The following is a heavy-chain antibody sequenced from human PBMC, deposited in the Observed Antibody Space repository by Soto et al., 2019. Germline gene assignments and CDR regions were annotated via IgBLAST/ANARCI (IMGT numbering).Heavy chain of an antibody. J-gene: IGHJ4*02. Sequence: EVQLVESGGGLVQPGGSLRLSCAASGFTFSSYEMNWVRQAPGKGLEWVSYISSSGSTIYYADSVKGRFTISRDNAKNSLYLQMNSLRAEDTGVYYCARENIGGVTAANFDYWGPGTPVTVSS. CDR3: ARENIGGVTAANFDY. V-gene: IGHV3-48*03. CDR2: ISSSGSTI. D-gene: IGHD2-2*01. CDR1: GFTFSSYE.